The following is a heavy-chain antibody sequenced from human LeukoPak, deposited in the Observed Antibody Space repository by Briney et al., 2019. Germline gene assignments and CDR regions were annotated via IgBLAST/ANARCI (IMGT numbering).Heavy chain of an antibody. J-gene: IGHJ4*02. Sequence: GGSLRLSCAVSGFTVSSSHMSWVRQAPGKGLEWVSSISSSSSYIYYADSVKGRFTISRDNAKNSLYLQMNSLRAADTAVYYCARGYDSSGYYYNCWGQGTLVTVSS. V-gene: IGHV3-21*01. CDR1: GFTVSSSH. CDR3: ARGYDSSGYYYNC. CDR2: ISSSSSYI. D-gene: IGHD3-22*01.